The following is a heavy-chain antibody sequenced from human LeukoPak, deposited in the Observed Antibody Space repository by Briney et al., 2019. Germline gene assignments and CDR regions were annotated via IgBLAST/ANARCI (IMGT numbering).Heavy chain of an antibody. D-gene: IGHD3-22*01. CDR1: GYTFTGYC. CDR2: INPNTGGT. CDR3: ARVGRYYYDSSGYYYRPEAFDI. J-gene: IGHJ3*02. V-gene: IGHV1-2*02. Sequence: ASVKVSCKASGYTFTGYCMHWVRQAPGQGLEWMGWINPNTGGTNYAQKFQGRVTMTRDTSISTAYMELSRLRSDDTAVYYCARVGRYYYDSSGYYYRPEAFDIWGQGTMVTVSS.